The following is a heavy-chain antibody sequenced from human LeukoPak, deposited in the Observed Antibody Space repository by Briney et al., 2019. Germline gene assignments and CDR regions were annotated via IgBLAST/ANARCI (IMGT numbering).Heavy chain of an antibody. D-gene: IGHD3-10*01. Sequence: PGKSLRLSCAASGFTFSSYGMHWVRQAPGKGLEWVAVISYDGSNKYYADSVKGRFTISRDNSKNTLYLQMNSLRAEDTAVYYCAKDSAGDYYGSGGKGFDYWGQGTLVTVSS. J-gene: IGHJ4*02. CDR3: AKDSAGDYYGSGGKGFDY. V-gene: IGHV3-30*18. CDR2: ISYDGSNK. CDR1: GFTFSSYG.